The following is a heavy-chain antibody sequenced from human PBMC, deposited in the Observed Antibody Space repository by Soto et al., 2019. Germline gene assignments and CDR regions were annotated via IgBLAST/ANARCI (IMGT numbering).Heavy chain of an antibody. J-gene: IGHJ4*02. D-gene: IGHD6-19*01. CDR3: ARDSSGWYY. CDR2: ISPIFGTA. Sequence: QVQLVQSGAEVKKPGSSVKASCKASGGTFSSYAISWLRQAPGQGLEWMGGISPIFGTANYAQKFQGRVTITADESTSTAYMELSSLRSEDTAVYYCARDSSGWYYWGQGTLVTVSS. CDR1: GGTFSSYA. V-gene: IGHV1-69*01.